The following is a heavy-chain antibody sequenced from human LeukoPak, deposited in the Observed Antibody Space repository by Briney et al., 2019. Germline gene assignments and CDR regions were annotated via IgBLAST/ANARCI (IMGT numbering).Heavy chain of an antibody. CDR1: GFTLGTFG. D-gene: IGHD3-10*01. Sequence: PGGSLRLSCAASGFTLGTFGMTWVRQSPGKGLQWVSGITGSSTWTYYAASVKGRFTVSRDNSQNTLHLQMNSLRADDTAVYYCWRKLVSSGTGYSYLWGRGTLVTVSS. V-gene: IGHV3-23*01. J-gene: IGHJ2*01. CDR3: WRKLVSSGTGYSYL. CDR2: ITGSSTWT.